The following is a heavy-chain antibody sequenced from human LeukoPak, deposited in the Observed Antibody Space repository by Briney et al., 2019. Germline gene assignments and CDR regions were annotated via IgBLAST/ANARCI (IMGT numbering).Heavy chain of an antibody. CDR2: MNPNSGNT. D-gene: IGHD6-6*01. CDR1: GYTFTSYD. V-gene: IGHV1-8*01. J-gene: IGHJ6*02. CDR3: ARGARIAARPDYYYYGMDV. Sequence: ASVKVSCKASGYTFTSYDINWVRPATGQGLEWMGWMNPNSGNTGYAQKFQGRVTMTRNTSISTAYMELSSLRSEDTAVYYCARGARIAARPDYYYYGMDVWGQGTTVTVSS.